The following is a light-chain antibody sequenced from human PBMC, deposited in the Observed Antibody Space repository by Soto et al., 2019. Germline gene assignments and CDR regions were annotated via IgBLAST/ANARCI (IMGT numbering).Light chain of an antibody. CDR1: SSDVGSYNL. J-gene: IGLJ1*01. Sequence: QSVLTQPASVSGYPGQSITISCTGTSSDVGSYNLVSWYQQHPGKAPKLMIYEGSKRPSGVSNRFSGSKSGNTASLTISGLQAEDEADYYCCSYAGSSTFYVFGTRTKLTVL. CDR2: EGS. V-gene: IGLV2-23*01. CDR3: CSYAGSSTFYV.